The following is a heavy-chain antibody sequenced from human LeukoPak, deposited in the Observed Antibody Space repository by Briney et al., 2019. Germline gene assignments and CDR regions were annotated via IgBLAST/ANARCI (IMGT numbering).Heavy chain of an antibody. CDR2: IYYSGST. CDR3: ARVFHDFWSGSKAFDI. V-gene: IGHV4-59*01. J-gene: IGHJ3*02. D-gene: IGHD3-3*01. Sequence: SETLSLTCTVSGGSISSYYWSWIRRPPGKGLEWIGYIYYSGSTNYNPSLKSRVTISVDTSKNQFSLKLSSVTAADTAVYYCARVFHDFWSGSKAFDIWGQGTMVTVSS. CDR1: GGSISSYY.